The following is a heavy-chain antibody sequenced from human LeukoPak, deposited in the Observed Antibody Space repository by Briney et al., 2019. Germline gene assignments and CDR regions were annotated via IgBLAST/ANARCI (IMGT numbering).Heavy chain of an antibody. D-gene: IGHD4-17*01. CDR3: AKALRAHDYGELGRAFDI. J-gene: IGHJ3*02. Sequence: GGSLRLSCSASGFTFRSYAMSWVLQAPGKGLEWVSAISGSGGSTYYADSVKGRFTISRDNSKNTLYLQMNSMRAEDTAVYYRAKALRAHDYGELGRAFDIWGQGTMVTVSS. V-gene: IGHV3-23*01. CDR2: ISGSGGST. CDR1: GFTFRSYA.